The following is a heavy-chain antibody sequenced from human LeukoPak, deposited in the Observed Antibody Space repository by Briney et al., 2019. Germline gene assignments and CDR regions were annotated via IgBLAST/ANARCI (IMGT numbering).Heavy chain of an antibody. CDR1: GYTFTGYY. V-gene: IGHV1-2*02. Sequence: ASVKASCKASGYTFTGYYMHWVRQAPGQGLEWMGWINPNSGGTNYAQKFQGRVTMTRDTSISTAYMELSRLRSDDTAVYYCARDYTIFGVVPEYYFDYWGQGTLVTVSS. D-gene: IGHD3-3*01. J-gene: IGHJ4*02. CDR2: INPNSGGT. CDR3: ARDYTIFGVVPEYYFDY.